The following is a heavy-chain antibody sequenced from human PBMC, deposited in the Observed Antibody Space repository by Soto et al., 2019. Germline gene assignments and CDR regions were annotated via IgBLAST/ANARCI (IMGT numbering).Heavy chain of an antibody. CDR2: INDRGSI. V-gene: IGHV4-34*01. J-gene: IGHJ2*01. D-gene: IGHD3-9*01. Sequence: QVQLQQWGAGPLRPLDTLSLTCGVSGGSFSGYYWAWIRQSPGKGLGWSGEINDRGSINYNPSLKSRVSISVDTSKNHYSLQLRSVTAADTAVYYCARESHDILTGPPWVWYFDLWGRGTVVTVSS. CDR1: GGSFSGYY. CDR3: ARESHDILTGPPWVWYFDL.